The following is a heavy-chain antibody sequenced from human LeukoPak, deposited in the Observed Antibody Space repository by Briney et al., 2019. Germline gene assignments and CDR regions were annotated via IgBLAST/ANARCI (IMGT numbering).Heavy chain of an antibody. V-gene: IGHV3-33*01. D-gene: IGHD2-2*01. Sequence: PGRSLRLSCAASGFTFSSYGMHWVRQAPGKGLEWVAVIWYDGSNKYYADSVKGRFTISRDNSKNTLYLQMNSLRAEDTAVYYCARGSSSSMALDYWGQGTLVTVSS. J-gene: IGHJ4*02. CDR3: ARGSSSSMALDY. CDR1: GFTFSSYG. CDR2: IWYDGSNK.